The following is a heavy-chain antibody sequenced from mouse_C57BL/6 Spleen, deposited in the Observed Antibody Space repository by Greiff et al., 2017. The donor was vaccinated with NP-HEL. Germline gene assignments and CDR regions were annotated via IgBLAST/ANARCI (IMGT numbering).Heavy chain of an antibody. CDR1: GFNIKDYY. D-gene: IGHD1-1*01. J-gene: IGHJ4*01. CDR3: TEPLFTTVVATEAMDY. Sequence: EVQLVESGAELVKPGASVKLSCTASGFNIKDYYMHWVKQRTEQGLEWIGRIDPEDGETKYAPKFQGKATITADTSSNTANLQLSSLTSEDTAVYYGTEPLFTTVVATEAMDYWGQGTSVTVSS. V-gene: IGHV14-2*01. CDR2: IDPEDGET.